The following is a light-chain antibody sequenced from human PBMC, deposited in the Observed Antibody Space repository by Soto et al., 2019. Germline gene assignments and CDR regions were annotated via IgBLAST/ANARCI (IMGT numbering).Light chain of an antibody. CDR2: EVS. V-gene: IGLV2-8*01. CDR1: SSDVGGYNY. Sequence: QSALTQPPSASGSPGQSVTISCTGTSSDVGGYNYVSWYQQHPGKAPKLIIYEVSKRPSGVPDRFSASKSGNTASLTVSGLQAEDEADYYCCSYAGSYTYVFGTGTKLTVL. CDR3: CSYAGSYTYV. J-gene: IGLJ1*01.